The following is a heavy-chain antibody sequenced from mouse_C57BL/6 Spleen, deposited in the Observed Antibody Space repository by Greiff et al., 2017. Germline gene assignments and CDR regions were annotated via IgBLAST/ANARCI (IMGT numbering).Heavy chain of an antibody. Sequence: VQLKQSGPELVKPGASVKISCKASGYSFTDYNMNWVKQSNGKSLEWIGVINPNYGTNSYNQKFKGKATLTVDQFSSTAYMQLNSLTSEDSAVYYCARSEIRDNPYAMDYWGQGTSVTVSS. J-gene: IGHJ4*01. CDR2: INPNYGTN. V-gene: IGHV1-39*01. D-gene: IGHD1-3*01. CDR3: ARSEIRDNPYAMDY. CDR1: GYSFTDYN.